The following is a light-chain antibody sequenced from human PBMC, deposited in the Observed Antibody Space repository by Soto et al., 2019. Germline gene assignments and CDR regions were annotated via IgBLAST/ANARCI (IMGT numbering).Light chain of an antibody. Sequence: EIVLTQSPGTLSLSPGERATLSCRASQSVSSSYLAWYQQKSGQAPRLLIYGASSRATGIPDRFSGSGSGTDFTLTISRLEPEDFAAYYCQQYGSSPLTFGQGTQLEIK. CDR1: QSVSSSY. V-gene: IGKV3-20*01. CDR2: GAS. J-gene: IGKJ5*01. CDR3: QQYGSSPLT.